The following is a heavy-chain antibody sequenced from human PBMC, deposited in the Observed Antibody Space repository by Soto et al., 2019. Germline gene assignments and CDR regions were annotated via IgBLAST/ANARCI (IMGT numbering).Heavy chain of an antibody. CDR3: ARDLNRPGSSWYLGYYYYGMDV. V-gene: IGHV3-30-3*01. Sequence: GGSLRLSCAASGFTFSSYAMHWVRQAPGKGLEWVAVISYDGSNKYYADSVKGRFTISRDNSKNTLYLQMNSLRAEDTAVYYWARDLNRPGSSWYLGYYYYGMDVWGQGTTVTVSS. J-gene: IGHJ6*02. CDR1: GFTFSSYA. D-gene: IGHD6-13*01. CDR2: ISYDGSNK.